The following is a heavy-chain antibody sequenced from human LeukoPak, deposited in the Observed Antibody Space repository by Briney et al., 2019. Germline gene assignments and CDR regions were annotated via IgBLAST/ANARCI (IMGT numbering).Heavy chain of an antibody. CDR3: ARVLDGSGSRSFDY. J-gene: IGHJ4*02. D-gene: IGHD3-10*01. CDR1: GFTFSSYW. CDR2: INSDGNST. V-gene: IGHV3-74*01. Sequence: TGGSLRPSCAASGFTFSSYWMHWVRQAPGKGLVWVSRINSDGNSTNYADSVKGRFTISRDNAKNTLYLQMNSLRAEDTAVYFCARVLDGSGSRSFDYWGQGTLVTVSS.